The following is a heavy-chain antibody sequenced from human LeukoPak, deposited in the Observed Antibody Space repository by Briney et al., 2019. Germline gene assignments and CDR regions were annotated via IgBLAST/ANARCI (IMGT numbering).Heavy chain of an antibody. D-gene: IGHD3-22*01. V-gene: IGHV3-43*01. Sequence: GGSLRLSCAASGFTFDEYTMHWVRQPPGKGLQWVSLISWDGGSIYYADSVKGRFTISRDNSKNSLYLQMNSLRTEDTALYYCAKGHPTYFYDSGGFYQREAPFDYWGQGTLVTVSS. J-gene: IGHJ4*02. CDR2: ISWDGGSI. CDR1: GFTFDEYT. CDR3: AKGHPTYFYDSGGFYQREAPFDY.